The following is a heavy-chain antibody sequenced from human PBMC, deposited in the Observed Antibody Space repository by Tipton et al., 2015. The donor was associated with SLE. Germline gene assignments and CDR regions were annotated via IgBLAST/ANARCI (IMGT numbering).Heavy chain of an antibody. CDR3: ARYYYDASGVTLFDY. V-gene: IGHV4-59*08. Sequence: TLSLTCTVSGGSISSYYWSWIRQPPGKGLEWIGYIYYSGSTNYNPSLKSRVTILADASKNQVSLKLRSVTAADTAVYYCARYYYDASGVTLFDYWGQGTLVTVSS. CDR2: IYYSGST. CDR1: GGSISSYY. J-gene: IGHJ4*02. D-gene: IGHD3-22*01.